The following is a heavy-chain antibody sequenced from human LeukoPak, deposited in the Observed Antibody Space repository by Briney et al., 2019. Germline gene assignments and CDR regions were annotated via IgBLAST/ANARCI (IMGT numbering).Heavy chain of an antibody. V-gene: IGHV1-8*01. D-gene: IGHD3/OR15-3a*01. J-gene: IGHJ6*04. CDR3: ARSGGATKFGLRRGTDV. CDR2: MNPNSGNT. CDR1: GYTFTSYD. Sequence: GASVKVSCKASGYTFTSYDINWVRQATGQGLEWMGWMNPNSGNTGYAQKFQGRVTMTRNTSISTAYMELSSLRSEDTAVYYCARSGGATKFGLRRGTDVWGKGTRSPSPQ.